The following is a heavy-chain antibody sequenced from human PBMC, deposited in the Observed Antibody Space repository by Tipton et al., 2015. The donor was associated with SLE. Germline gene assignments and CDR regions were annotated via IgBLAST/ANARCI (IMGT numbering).Heavy chain of an antibody. Sequence: QSGPEVKKPGASVKVSCKASGVTFTTSDISWVRQAPGQGLEWMGGIVPFFNATRYAQKLQGRVTMTTDTSTTTAYMELRSLRSDDTAVYYCARGRSSWTHYFHYWGQGTLVTVSS. J-gene: IGHJ4*01. CDR2: IVPFFNAT. V-gene: IGHV1-18*01. CDR3: ARGRSSWTHYFHY. D-gene: IGHD6-13*01. CDR1: GVTFTTSD.